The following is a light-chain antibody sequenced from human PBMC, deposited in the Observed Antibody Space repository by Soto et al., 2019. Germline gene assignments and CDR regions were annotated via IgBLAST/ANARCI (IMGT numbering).Light chain of an antibody. V-gene: IGLV2-11*01. CDR3: CSYAGSYTLYV. CDR1: SSDVGGYNY. CDR2: DVS. Sequence: SVRTQPRSVSRSPGQSVTISCTGNSSDVGGYNYVSWYRQHPGQAPKLMIYDVSKRPSGAPDRFSGSKSGNTASLTISGLPAEDEADYYCCSYAGSYTLYVFGTGTKVTVL. J-gene: IGLJ1*01.